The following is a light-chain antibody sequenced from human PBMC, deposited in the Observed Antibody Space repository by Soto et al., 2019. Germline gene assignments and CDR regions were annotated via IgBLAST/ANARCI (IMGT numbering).Light chain of an antibody. CDR3: SSYTSSSIYV. CDR2: DVS. Sequence: QSALNQPASVSGSPGQSITISCTGTSSDVGGYNYVSWYQQHPGKAPKLMIYDVSNRTSGVSNRFSGSKSGNTASLTISGLQAEDEADYYCSSYTSSSIYVFGTGTKVTVL. J-gene: IGLJ1*01. V-gene: IGLV2-14*01. CDR1: SSDVGGYNY.